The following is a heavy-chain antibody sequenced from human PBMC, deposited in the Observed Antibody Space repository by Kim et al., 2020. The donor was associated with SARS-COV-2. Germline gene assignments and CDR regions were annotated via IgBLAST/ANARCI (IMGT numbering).Heavy chain of an antibody. CDR3: ARDQTMVRGVDSVTHYYYYGMDV. Sequence: GGSLRLSCAASGFTFSDYYMSWIRQAPGKGLEWVSYISSSSSYTNYADSVKGRFTISRDNAKNSLYLQMNSLIAEDTAVYYCARDQTMVRGVDSVTHYYYYGMDVWGQGTTVTVSS. CDR1: GFTFSDYY. D-gene: IGHD3-10*01. J-gene: IGHJ6*02. V-gene: IGHV3-11*06. CDR2: ISSSSSYT.